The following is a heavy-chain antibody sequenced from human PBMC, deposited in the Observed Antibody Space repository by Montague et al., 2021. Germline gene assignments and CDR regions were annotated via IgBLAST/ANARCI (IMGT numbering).Heavy chain of an antibody. CDR2: IYSDNST. J-gene: IGHJ4*02. CDR3: ARGGWQLSFDY. Sequence: LRLSCAASGFTVRSNYMSWVRQAPGKGLEWVSIIYSDNSTYYADSVKGRFTIFRDNSKNTLYLQINSLRAEDTAMFYCARGGWQLSFDYWGQGTLVTVSS. V-gene: IGHV3-66*01. CDR1: GFTVRSNY. D-gene: IGHD6-13*01.